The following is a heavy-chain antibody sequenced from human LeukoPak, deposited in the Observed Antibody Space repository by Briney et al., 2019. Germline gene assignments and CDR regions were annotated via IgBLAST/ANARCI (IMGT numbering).Heavy chain of an antibody. D-gene: IGHD6-19*01. CDR3: ARGPAIAVAGTHYFDY. J-gene: IGHJ4*02. V-gene: IGHV1-8*03. CDR1: GYTFTSYD. Sequence: ASVKVSCKASGYTFTSYDINWVRQATGQGLEWMGWMNPNSGNTGYAQKFQGRVTITRNTSISTAYMELSSLRSEDTAVYYCARGPAIAVAGTHYFDYWGQGTLVTVSS. CDR2: MNPNSGNT.